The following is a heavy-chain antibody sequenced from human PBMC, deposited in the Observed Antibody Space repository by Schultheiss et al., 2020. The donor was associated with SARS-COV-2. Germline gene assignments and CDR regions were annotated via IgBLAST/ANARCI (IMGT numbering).Heavy chain of an antibody. D-gene: IGHD6-19*01. CDR1: GGSISSGSYY. Sequence: SETLSLTCTVSGGSISSGSYYWSWIRQPAGKGLEWIGRIYTSGSTNYNPSLKSRVTMSVDTSKNQFSLKLSSVTAADTAVYYCARVDSSGWQSYGMDVWGQGTTVTVSS. V-gene: IGHV4-61*02. CDR2: IYTSGST. CDR3: ARVDSSGWQSYGMDV. J-gene: IGHJ6*02.